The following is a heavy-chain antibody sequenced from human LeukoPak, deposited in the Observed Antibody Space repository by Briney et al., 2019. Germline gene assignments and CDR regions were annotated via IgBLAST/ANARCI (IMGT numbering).Heavy chain of an antibody. CDR3: AKEGRGRYSYGLVSDY. CDR2: IGGSGGSP. V-gene: IGHV3-23*01. Sequence: PGGSLRLSCAASGLTVSRKYMTWVRQAPGKGLEWVSSIGGSGGSPYYANSVKGRFTISRDNSKNTLYLQMNSLRAEDTAVYYCAKEGRGRYSYGLVSDYWGQGTLVTVSS. CDR1: GLTVSRKY. J-gene: IGHJ4*02. D-gene: IGHD5-18*01.